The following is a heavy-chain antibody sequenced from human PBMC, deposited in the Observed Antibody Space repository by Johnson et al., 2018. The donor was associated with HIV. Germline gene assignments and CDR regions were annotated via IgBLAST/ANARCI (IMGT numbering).Heavy chain of an antibody. D-gene: IGHD3-22*01. CDR1: GFTFSNYW. CDR3: ARGGRGVRITMIVVVPNDAFDI. Sequence: VQLVESGGGLVQPGGSLRVSCAASGFTFSNYWMSWVRQAPGKGLEWVANINQDGSEKYYVDSVKGRFTISRDNAKNSLYLQMNSLRAEDTAVYYCARGGRGVRITMIVVVPNDAFDIWGQGTMVTVSS. V-gene: IGHV3-7*02. J-gene: IGHJ3*02. CDR2: INQDGSEK.